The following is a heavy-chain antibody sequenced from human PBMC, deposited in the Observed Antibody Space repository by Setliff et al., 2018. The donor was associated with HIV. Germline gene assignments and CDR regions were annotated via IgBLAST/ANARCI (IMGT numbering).Heavy chain of an antibody. CDR3: AREQWLVTRGYFDS. V-gene: IGHV4-34*01. D-gene: IGHD6-19*01. J-gene: IGHJ4*02. Sequence: SETLSLTCAVYSGSFSGYYWSWIRQPPGKGLEWIGEINHSGSTDYNPSLKSRVTISIDTSKNQFSVKLNFVTAADTAVYYCAREQWLVTRGYFDSWGQGIMVTVSS. CDR2: INHSGST. CDR1: SGSFSGYY.